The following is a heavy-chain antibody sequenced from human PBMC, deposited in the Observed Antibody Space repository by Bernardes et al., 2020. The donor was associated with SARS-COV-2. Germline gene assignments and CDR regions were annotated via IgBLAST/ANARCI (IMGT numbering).Heavy chain of an antibody. Sequence: GGSLRLSCATSGFTFSSSTVHWVRQAPGTGLEWVSSISGSSTYKFYADAVRGRFTISRDNAANSLFLQMNSLRAEDTALYYCATTVSDYGGNTYFDLWGRGTLVTVSS. CDR1: GFTFSSST. V-gene: IGHV3-21*06. J-gene: IGHJ2*01. D-gene: IGHD4-17*01. CDR2: ISGSSTYK. CDR3: ATTVSDYGGNTYFDL.